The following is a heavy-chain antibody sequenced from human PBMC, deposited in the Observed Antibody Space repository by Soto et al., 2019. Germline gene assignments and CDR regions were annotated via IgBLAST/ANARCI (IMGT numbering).Heavy chain of an antibody. CDR1: GYTFNTYG. CDR2: ISAYDGKT. J-gene: IGHJ5*02. D-gene: IGHD3-3*01. V-gene: IGHV1-18*01. Sequence: ASVKVSCKTSGYTFNTYGINWVRQAPGQGLELMGWISAYDGKTTYAEKFQGRVTLTTDTSTSTAYMELRSLRSDDTAIYYCARDPHEFWTSYWFGPWGQGTPVTVSS. CDR3: ARDPHEFWTSYWFGP.